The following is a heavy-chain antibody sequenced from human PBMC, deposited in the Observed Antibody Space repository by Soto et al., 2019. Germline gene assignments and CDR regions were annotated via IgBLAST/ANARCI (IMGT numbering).Heavy chain of an antibody. V-gene: IGHV3-74*01. CDR3: ARVNPGYSYVNY. CDR2: INSEGSTT. Sequence: EVQLVESGGGLVQPGGSLRLSCAASGFTFSSYWMLWVRQAPGKGLVWVSRINSEGSTTSYADSVKGRLTISRDNAKNTLYLQMNSLRAEDTAVYYCARVNPGYSYVNYWGQGTLVTVSS. D-gene: IGHD5-18*01. CDR1: GFTFSSYW. J-gene: IGHJ4*02.